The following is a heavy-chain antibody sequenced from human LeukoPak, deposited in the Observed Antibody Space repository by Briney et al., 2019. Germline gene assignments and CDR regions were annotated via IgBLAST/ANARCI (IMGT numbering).Heavy chain of an antibody. D-gene: IGHD3-22*01. CDR1: GGSISSYY. CDR2: IYYSGSTNSSGST. V-gene: IGHV4-59*01. J-gene: IGHJ4*02. Sequence: KPSETLSLTCTVFGGSISSYYWNWIRQPPGKGLEWIGYIYYSGSTNSSGSTNYNPSLKSRATILVDTSKNQFSLKLTSVTAADTAVYYCARGGRITMITYWGQGTLVTVSS. CDR3: ARGGRITMITY.